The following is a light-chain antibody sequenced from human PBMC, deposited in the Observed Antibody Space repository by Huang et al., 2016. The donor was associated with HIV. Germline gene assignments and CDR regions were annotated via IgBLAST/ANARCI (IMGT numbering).Light chain of an antibody. CDR3: QQLNSYPRT. J-gene: IGKJ1*01. CDR1: QGISSY. V-gene: IGKV1-9*01. CDR2: DAS. Sequence: IQLTQSPSSLSASVGDRVTITCRASQGISSYLAWYQQKPGKAPKLLIYDASTLQSGVPARFSGSVSGTDFTLTISSRQPEDFATYYCQQLNSYPRTFGQGTKVEIK.